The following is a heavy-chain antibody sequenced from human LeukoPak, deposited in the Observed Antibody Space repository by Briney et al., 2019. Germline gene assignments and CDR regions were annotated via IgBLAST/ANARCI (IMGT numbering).Heavy chain of an antibody. J-gene: IGHJ4*02. Sequence: GGSLRLSCAASGFTVSSNYMSWVRQAPGKGLEWVSAISGSGGSTYYADSVKGRFTISRDNSKNTLYLQMNSLRAEDTAVYYCAKDGDLYYYDSSGYSNFDYWGQGTLVTVSS. CDR3: AKDGDLYYYDSSGYSNFDY. CDR2: ISGSGGST. V-gene: IGHV3-23*01. D-gene: IGHD3-22*01. CDR1: GFTVSSNY.